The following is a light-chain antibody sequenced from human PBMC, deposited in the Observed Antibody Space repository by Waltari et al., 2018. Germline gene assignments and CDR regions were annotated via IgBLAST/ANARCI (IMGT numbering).Light chain of an antibody. Sequence: IVLTQSPDTLSLSPGERATLSCRASQSVSSIPLVVLQQKPGQAPRLVIYGTSSRATGFPDRFSGSGSGTDFTLTISRLEPEDFAMYYCQQYDGSVLTFGGGTKVEL. CDR3: QQYDGSVLT. J-gene: IGKJ4*01. CDR2: GTS. V-gene: IGKV3-20*01. CDR1: QSVSSIP.